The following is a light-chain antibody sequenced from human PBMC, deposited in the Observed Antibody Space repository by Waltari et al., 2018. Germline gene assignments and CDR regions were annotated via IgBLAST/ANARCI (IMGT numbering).Light chain of an antibody. CDR1: QNITRY. J-gene: IGKJ3*01. Sequence: DIQMTQSPSSLSASVGDRVTFGCRATQNITRYLNWYQQKPGKAPNLLIHTVSKLHSGVPSRFSGSGSGTDFTLAISSLQPEDFASYYCQQSYDYPFTFGPGTTVDLK. CDR3: QQSYDYPFT. V-gene: IGKV1-39*01. CDR2: TVS.